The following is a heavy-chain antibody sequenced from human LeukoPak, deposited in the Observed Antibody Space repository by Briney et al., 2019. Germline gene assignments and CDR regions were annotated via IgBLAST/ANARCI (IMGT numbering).Heavy chain of an antibody. CDR1: GFTFSSYE. CDR2: ISNSGSTM. CDR3: AGERSDMIGD. Sequence: PGGSLRLSCAASGFTFSSYEMNWVRQAPGKGLEWVSYISNSGSTMYYTDSVKGRFTISRDNAKNSLNLQMNSLRAEDTAVYYCAGERSDMIGDWGQGTLVTVSS. J-gene: IGHJ4*02. V-gene: IGHV3-48*03. D-gene: IGHD3-16*01.